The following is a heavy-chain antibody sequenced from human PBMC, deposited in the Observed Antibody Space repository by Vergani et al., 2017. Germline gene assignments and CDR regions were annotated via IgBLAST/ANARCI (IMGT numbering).Heavy chain of an antibody. Sequence: EVQLVESGGGLVQPGGSLRLSCAASGFTLSSSWMSWVRQAAGKGLEWVANIKEDGSEKFYVDSVRGRFVISRDNAKNSLYLQLNSLRAEDTAVYYCARVGGYSGIYWGQGTLVTVSS. CDR1: GFTLSSSW. CDR3: ARVGGYSGIY. J-gene: IGHJ4*02. CDR2: IKEDGSEK. D-gene: IGHD5-12*01. V-gene: IGHV3-7*01.